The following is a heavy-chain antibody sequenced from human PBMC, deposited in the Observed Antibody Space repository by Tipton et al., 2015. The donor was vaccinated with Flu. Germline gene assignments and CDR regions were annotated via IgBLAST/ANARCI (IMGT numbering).Heavy chain of an antibody. CDR1: SGSIRSTNYF. CDR3: ARLSYYDVDLKNFYFDH. J-gene: IGHJ4*02. D-gene: IGHD3-10*02. V-gene: IGHV4-39*01. Sequence: LRLSCTVSSGSIRSTNYFCAWIRQPPGKGLELIGSIYPSGSTYYNPSLKSRVTISVDTSKNQFSLKLRSVTAADTAVYYCARLSYYDVDLKNFYFDHWGQGALVTVSS. CDR2: IYPSGST.